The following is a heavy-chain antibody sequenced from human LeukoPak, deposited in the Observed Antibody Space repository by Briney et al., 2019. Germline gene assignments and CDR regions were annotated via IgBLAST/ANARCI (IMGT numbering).Heavy chain of an antibody. CDR2: ISSSSSHI. J-gene: IGHJ4*02. D-gene: IGHD3-10*01. CDR1: GFTFSSYS. CDR3: ARDDGSGIDY. Sequence: GGSLRLSCAASGFTFSSYSMNWVRQAPGNGLEWVSSISSSSSHIYYADSVKGRFTISRDNAKNSLYLQMNSLRAEDTAVYYCARDDGSGIDYWGQGTLVTVSS. V-gene: IGHV3-21*01.